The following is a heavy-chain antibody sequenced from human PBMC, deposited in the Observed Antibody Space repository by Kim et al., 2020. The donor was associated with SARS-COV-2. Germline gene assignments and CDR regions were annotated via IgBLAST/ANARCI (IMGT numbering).Heavy chain of an antibody. J-gene: IGHJ4*02. CDR3: ARGGYSSCWRSFDY. CDR2: TRNKANSYTT. D-gene: IGHD6-19*01. V-gene: IGHV3-72*01. Sequence: GGSLRLSCAASGFTFSDHYMDWVRQAPGKGLEWVGRTRNKANSYTTEYLASVKGRFSISRDDAQNSLYLQMNSLKTEDTAVYYCARGGYSSCWRSFDYWGQGALVTVSS. CDR1: GFTFSDHY.